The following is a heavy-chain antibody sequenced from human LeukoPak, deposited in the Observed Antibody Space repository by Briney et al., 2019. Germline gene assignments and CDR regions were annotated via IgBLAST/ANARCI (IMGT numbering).Heavy chain of an antibody. Sequence: PSETLSLTCTVAGGSIDSSDYYWGWIRQPPGKGLECIGGVYYSGSAYYTPSLKRRVTISIDTSKNQFSPKLSSVTAADTAVYYCARAKDRFYDSAYYFDYWGQGTLVTVSS. CDR2: VYYSGSA. J-gene: IGHJ4*02. CDR3: ARAKDRFYDSAYYFDY. D-gene: IGHD3-22*01. CDR1: GGSIDSSDYY. V-gene: IGHV4-39*07.